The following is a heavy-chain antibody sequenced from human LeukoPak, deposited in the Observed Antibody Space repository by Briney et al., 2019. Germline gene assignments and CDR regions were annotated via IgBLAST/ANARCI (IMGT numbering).Heavy chain of an antibody. D-gene: IGHD5-12*01. CDR3: ARDGSGYDLWGFDY. CDR1: GYTFTGYY. J-gene: IGHJ4*02. CDR2: INPNSGGT. Sequence: GASVKVSCKASGYTFTGYYMHWVRQAPGQGLEWMGWINPNSGGTNYAQKFQGRVTMTRDTSISTAYMELSRLRSDDTAVYYCARDGSGYDLWGFDYWGQGTLVTVSS. V-gene: IGHV1-2*02.